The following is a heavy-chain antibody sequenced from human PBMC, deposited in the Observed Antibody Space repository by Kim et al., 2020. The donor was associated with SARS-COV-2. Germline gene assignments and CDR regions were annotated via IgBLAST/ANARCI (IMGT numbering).Heavy chain of an antibody. V-gene: IGHV3-30*04. CDR2: MSDDVSNK. CDR1: GFSIRNNA. Sequence: GGSLRLSCAASGFSIRNNAMHWVRQAPGKGLEWVAVMSDDVSNKYYADSVKGRFTISRDTSKNTLFLQMNSLRAEDTALYYCARGTPVIAVLIMYGMDVWGQGTTVTVSS. D-gene: IGHD6-19*01. J-gene: IGHJ6*02. CDR3: ARGTPVIAVLIMYGMDV.